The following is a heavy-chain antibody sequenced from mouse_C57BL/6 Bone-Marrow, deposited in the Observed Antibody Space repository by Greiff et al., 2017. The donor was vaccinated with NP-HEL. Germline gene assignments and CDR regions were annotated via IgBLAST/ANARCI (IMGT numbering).Heavy chain of an antibody. CDR1: GYTFTDHT. CDR2: IYPRDGST. Sequence: VKLMESDAELVKPGASVKISCKVSGYTFTDHTIHWMKQRPEQGLEWIGYIYPRDGSTKYNEKFKGKATLTADKSSSTAYMQLNSLTSEDSAVYFCARGDYYGKGVTMDYWGQGTSVTVSS. V-gene: IGHV1-78*01. J-gene: IGHJ4*01. D-gene: IGHD1-1*01. CDR3: ARGDYYGKGVTMDY.